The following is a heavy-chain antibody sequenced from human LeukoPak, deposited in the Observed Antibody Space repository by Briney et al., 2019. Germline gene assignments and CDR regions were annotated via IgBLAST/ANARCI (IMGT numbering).Heavy chain of an antibody. CDR2: ISGSGGST. V-gene: IGHV3-23*01. J-gene: IGHJ6*02. CDR3: AKDGNQLPYRFYYYYGMDV. Sequence: GGSLRLSCAASGFTFSSYAMSWVRQAPGKGLEWVSAISGSGGSTYYADSVKGRFTISRDNSKNTLYLQMNSLRAEDTVVYYCAKDGNQLPYRFYYYYGMDVWGQGTTVTVSS. CDR1: GFTFSSYA. D-gene: IGHD2-2*02.